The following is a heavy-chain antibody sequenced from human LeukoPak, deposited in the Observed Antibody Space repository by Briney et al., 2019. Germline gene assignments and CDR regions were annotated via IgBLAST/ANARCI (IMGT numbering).Heavy chain of an antibody. J-gene: IGHJ4*02. V-gene: IGHV4-59*01. CDR2: IFYNGST. D-gene: IGHD4-17*01. CDR1: GGSITSYY. Sequence: SETLSLTCTVSGGSITSYYWSWIRQPPGMRLEWIGHIFYNGSTNYNPSLNSRVTMSVDTSKNQFSLKLSSVTAADTAVYYCARSWNDYAYDYWGQGILVTVFS. CDR3: ARSWNDYAYDY.